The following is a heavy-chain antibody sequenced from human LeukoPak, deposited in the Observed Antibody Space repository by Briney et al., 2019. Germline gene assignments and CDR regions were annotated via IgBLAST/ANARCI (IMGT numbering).Heavy chain of an antibody. V-gene: IGHV3-48*02. J-gene: IGHJ4*02. CDR1: GFTFSNYW. CDR2: ISSSSSII. D-gene: IGHD6-19*01. Sequence: GGSLRLSCAASGFTFSNYWVTWVRQAPGKGLEWVSYISSSSSIIYYADSVKGRFTISRDNAKNSLYPQMNSLRDEDTAVYYCARWFSTGKGFFDYWGQGILVTVSS. CDR3: ARWFSTGKGFFDY.